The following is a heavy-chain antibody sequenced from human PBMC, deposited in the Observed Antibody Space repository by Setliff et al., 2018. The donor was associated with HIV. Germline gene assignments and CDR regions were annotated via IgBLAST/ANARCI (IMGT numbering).Heavy chain of an antibody. D-gene: IGHD6-19*01. J-gene: IGHJ4*02. CDR3: EVAGK. V-gene: IGHV4-4*09. Sequence: PSETLSLTCTVSGDSISNYYWSWVRQPPGKGLEWIGYIYTTGSTNYNPSLKSRVTMSVDTSKNQFSLKLRSLTAADTAVYYCEVAGKWGQGTLVTVSS. CDR2: IYTTGST. CDR1: GDSISNYY.